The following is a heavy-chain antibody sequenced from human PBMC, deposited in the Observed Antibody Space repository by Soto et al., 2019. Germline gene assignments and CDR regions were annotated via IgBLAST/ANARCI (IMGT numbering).Heavy chain of an antibody. CDR2: INAGNGNT. CDR1: GYTITSYA. J-gene: IGHJ4*02. Sequence: QVQLVQSGAEVKKPGASVNVSCKASGYTITSYAMHWVRQAPGQRLEWMGWINAGNGNTKYSQKFQGRVTITRDTSASTAYMELSSLRSEDTAVYYCARVGVATLDYWGQGTLVTVSS. D-gene: IGHD5-12*01. V-gene: IGHV1-3*01. CDR3: ARVGVATLDY.